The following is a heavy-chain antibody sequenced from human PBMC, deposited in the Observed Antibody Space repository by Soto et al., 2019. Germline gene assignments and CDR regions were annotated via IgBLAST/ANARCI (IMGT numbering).Heavy chain of an antibody. J-gene: IGHJ4*02. V-gene: IGHV1-69*01. Sequence: QVQLVQSGAEVQKPGSSVKVSCKASGGTFSSYAISWVRQAPGQGLEWMGGIIPIFGTANYAQKFQGRVTITADESTSTAYMELSSLRAEDAAEYYCVSDSGGSYSYYFDYWGQGTLVTVSS. CDR1: GGTFSSYA. CDR3: VSDSGGSYSYYFDY. D-gene: IGHD2-15*01. CDR2: IIPIFGTA.